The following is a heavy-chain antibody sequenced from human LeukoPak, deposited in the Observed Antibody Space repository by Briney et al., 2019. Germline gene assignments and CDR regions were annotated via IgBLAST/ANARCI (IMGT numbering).Heavy chain of an antibody. CDR2: ISSNGGST. CDR3: ARDPVTYYSASGTYYTHYYGMDV. D-gene: IGHD3-10*01. J-gene: IGHJ6*02. V-gene: IGHV3-64*04. CDR1: GFTLSSYA. Sequence: GGSLRLSCSASGFTLSSYAMHWVRQAPGKGLEYVSAISSNGGSTYYADSVKGRFTISRDNSKNTLNLQMNSLRAEDTAVYYCARDPVTYYSASGTYYTHYYGMDVWGQGTTVTVSS.